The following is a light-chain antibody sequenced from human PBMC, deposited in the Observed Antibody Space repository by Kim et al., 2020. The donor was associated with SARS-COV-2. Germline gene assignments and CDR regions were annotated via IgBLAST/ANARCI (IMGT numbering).Light chain of an antibody. CDR2: FAS. V-gene: IGKV6-21*02. CDR3: HQTSALPLT. CDR1: QNIGNN. Sequence: EVVLTQSPDFQSVTPKEKVTITCRASQNIGNNLHWYQQKPDQSPRLLIKFASRSISGAPSRFSGDGSGTDFTLTINSLEAEDAGTYYCHQTSALPLTVGGGTKVDIK. J-gene: IGKJ4*01.